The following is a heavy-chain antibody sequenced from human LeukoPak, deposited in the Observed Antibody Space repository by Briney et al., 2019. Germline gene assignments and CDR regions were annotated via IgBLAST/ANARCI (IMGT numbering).Heavy chain of an antibody. CDR3: ARQRFVAVRDGHAFDI. CDR1: GYSFTSYW. D-gene: IGHD6-6*01. Sequence: GESLKISCKGSGYSFTSYWIGWVRQMPGKGLEWMGIIYPGDSDTRYSPSFQGQVTISADKSISTAYLQWSSLKASDTAMYYCARQRFVAVRDGHAFDIWGQGTMVTVSS. V-gene: IGHV5-51*01. CDR2: IYPGDSDT. J-gene: IGHJ3*02.